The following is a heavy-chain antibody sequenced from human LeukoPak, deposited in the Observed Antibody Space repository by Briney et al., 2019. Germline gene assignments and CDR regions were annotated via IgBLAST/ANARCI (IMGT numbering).Heavy chain of an antibody. V-gene: IGHV1-69*06. CDR3: ARSRLSLYNVVVVGGAFDI. CDR1: GGTFSSYT. Sequence: SVKISCKASGGTFSSYTISWGRQAPGQGLEWIGGIIAIFGTTHYVHKFQGRVTITADKSTSTAYMELSSLRSEDTVVYYCARSRLSLYNVVVVGGAFDIWGQGKIVTVSS. CDR2: IIAIFGTT. D-gene: IGHD2-15*01. J-gene: IGHJ3*02.